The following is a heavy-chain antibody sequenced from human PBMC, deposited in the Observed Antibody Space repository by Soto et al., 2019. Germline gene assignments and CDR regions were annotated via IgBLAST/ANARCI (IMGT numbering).Heavy chain of an antibody. CDR1: GYTLTELS. J-gene: IGHJ3*02. D-gene: IGHD6-13*01. V-gene: IGHV1-24*01. CDR3: ATESDIASRGSSSWRAAFDI. CDR2: FDPEDGET. Sequence: GASVKVSCKVSGYTLTELSMHWVRQAPGKGLEWMGGFDPEDGETIYAQKFQGRVTMTEDTSTDTAYMELSSLRSEDTAVYYCATESDIASRGSSSWRAAFDIWGQGTTVTVSS.